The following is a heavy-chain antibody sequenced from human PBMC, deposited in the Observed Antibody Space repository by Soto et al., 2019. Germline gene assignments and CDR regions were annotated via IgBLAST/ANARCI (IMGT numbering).Heavy chain of an antibody. CDR2: ISSSSSYI. Sequence: GGSLRLSCAASGFTFNDYYMSWIRQAPGKGLEWISYISSSSSYIKYADSVRGRFTISRDKGKNSLFLQMNTLRAEDTAVYYCAREIRDGYKFYFDFWGQGTLVTVSS. CDR3: AREIRDGYKFYFDF. J-gene: IGHJ4*02. CDR1: GFTFNDYY. V-gene: IGHV3-11*06. D-gene: IGHD5-12*01.